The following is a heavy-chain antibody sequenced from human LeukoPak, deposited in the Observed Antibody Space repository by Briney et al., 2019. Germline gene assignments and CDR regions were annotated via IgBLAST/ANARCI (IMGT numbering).Heavy chain of an antibody. D-gene: IGHD3-9*01. CDR1: GFTFSGHW. V-gene: IGHV3-74*01. CDR2: DGSGT. J-gene: IGHJ5*02. CDR3: ARDLGQYYDTSDNWFDP. Sequence: GGSLRLSCAVSGFTFSGHWMFWVRQAPGKGLEWVSSDGSGTGYTDSVKGRFTVSRDNAKNTLNLQMNSLRAEDTAVYYCARDLGQYYDTSDNWFDPWGQGTLVTVSS.